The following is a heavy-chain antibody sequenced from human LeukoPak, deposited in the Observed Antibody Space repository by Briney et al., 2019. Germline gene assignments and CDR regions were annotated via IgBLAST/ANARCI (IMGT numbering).Heavy chain of an antibody. V-gene: IGHV4-38-2*02. CDR1: GYSISSGYY. CDR3: ARDRTLVPPYFDC. J-gene: IGHJ4*02. CDR2: IYHSGST. Sequence: SETLSLTCTVSGYSISSGYYWGWIRQPPGKGLEWIGSIYHSGSTYYNPSLKSRVTISVDTSKNQFSLKLSSVTAADTAVYYCARDRTLVPPYFDCWGQGTLVTVSS.